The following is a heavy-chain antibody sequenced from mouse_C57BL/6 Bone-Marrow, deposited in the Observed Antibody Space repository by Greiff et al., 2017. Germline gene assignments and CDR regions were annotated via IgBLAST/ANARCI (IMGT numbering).Heavy chain of an antibody. J-gene: IGHJ3*01. Sequence: VHLVESGAELMKPGASVKLSCKATGYTFTGYWIEWVKQRPGHGLEWVGKIIPGSGSTNYNEKFKGKATFTADTYSNTAYMQLRSLTTEESAIYYWAKERGGDYAWFAYWGQGTLVTVSA. CDR1: GYTFTGYW. D-gene: IGHD2-4*01. CDR3: AKERGGDYAWFAY. CDR2: IIPGSGST. V-gene: IGHV1-9*01.